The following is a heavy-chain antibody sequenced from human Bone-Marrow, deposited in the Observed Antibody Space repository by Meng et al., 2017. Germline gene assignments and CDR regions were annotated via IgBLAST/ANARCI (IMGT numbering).Heavy chain of an antibody. D-gene: IGHD3-22*01. CDR3: ARGYYYQIGAFDI. J-gene: IGHJ3*02. CDR2: ISSNGGST. CDR1: GFTFSSYA. V-gene: IGHV3-64*01. Sequence: GESLKTSCASSGFTFSSYAMHWVLQAPGKGLEYVSAISSNGGSTYYANSVKGRFTISRDNSKNTLYLQMGSLRAEDMAVYYCARGYYYQIGAFDIWGQGTMVTVSS.